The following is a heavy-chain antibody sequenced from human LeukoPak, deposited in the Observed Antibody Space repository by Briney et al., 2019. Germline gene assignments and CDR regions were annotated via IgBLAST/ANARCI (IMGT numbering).Heavy chain of an antibody. J-gene: IGHJ6*02. CDR2: MNPNSGNT. CDR1: GYTFTSYD. CDR3: ARAEANYNDYYYGMDV. Sequence: ASVKVSCKASGYTFTSYDINWVRQATGQGLEWMGWMNPNSGNTGYAQKFQGRVTMTRNTSISTAYMELSSLRSVDTAVYYCARAEANYNDYYYGMDVWGQGTTVTVSS. D-gene: IGHD5-24*01. V-gene: IGHV1-8*01.